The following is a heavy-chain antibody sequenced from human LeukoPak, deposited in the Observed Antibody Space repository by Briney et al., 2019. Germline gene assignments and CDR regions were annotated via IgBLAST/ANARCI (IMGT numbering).Heavy chain of an antibody. CDR2: TYYTGST. V-gene: IGHV4-31*03. CDR3: ARDSSGYNNFDY. D-gene: IGHD3-22*01. CDR1: GGSISSGAYY. J-gene: IGHJ4*02. Sequence: PSETLSLTCTVSGGSISSGAYYWTWIRQHPGKGLEWIGYTYYTGSTYYNPSLKSRLTISVDTSKNQFSLKLSSVTAADTAVYFCARDSSGYNNFDYWGQGTLVTVSS.